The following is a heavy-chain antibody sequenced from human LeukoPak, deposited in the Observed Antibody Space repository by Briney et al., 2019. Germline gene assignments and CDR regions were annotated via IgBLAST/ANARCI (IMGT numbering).Heavy chain of an antibody. D-gene: IGHD3-3*01. J-gene: IGHJ6*03. CDR1: GYTFTGYY. CDR3: ARGALTSNYDFWSGYPMRTSKTRYYMDV. Sequence: ASVKVSCKASGYTFTGYYMHWVRQAPGQGLEWMGWINPNSGGTNYAQKFQGRVTITRNTSISTAYMELSSLRSEDTAVYYCARGALTSNYDFWSGYPMRTSKTRYYMDVWGKGTTVTVSS. CDR2: INPNSGGT. V-gene: IGHV1-2*02.